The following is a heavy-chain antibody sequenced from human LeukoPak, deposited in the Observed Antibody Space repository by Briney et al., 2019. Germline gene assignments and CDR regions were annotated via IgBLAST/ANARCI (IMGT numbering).Heavy chain of an antibody. D-gene: IGHD6-19*01. CDR1: GLTFSSYS. J-gene: IGHJ4*02. CDR3: ARDRRLGIAVAGTGLDY. V-gene: IGHV3-21*01. Sequence: PGGSLRLSCAASGLTFSSYSMNWVRQAPGKGLEWVSSISSSSSYIYYADSVKGRFTISRDNAKNSLYLQMNSLRAEDTAVYYYARDRRLGIAVAGTGLDYWGQGTLVTVSS. CDR2: ISSSSSYI.